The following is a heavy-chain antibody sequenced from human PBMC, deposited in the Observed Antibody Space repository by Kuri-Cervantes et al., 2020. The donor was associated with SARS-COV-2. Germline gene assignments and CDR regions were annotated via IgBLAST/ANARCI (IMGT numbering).Heavy chain of an antibody. CDR3: ARVGYDYSAGYYYYYYMDV. V-gene: IGHV3-74*01. Sequence: GESLKISCAASGFTFSSYWMHWVRQAPGKGLVWVSRINSDGSSASYADSVKGRFTISRDNAKNSLYLQMNSLRAEDTAVYYCARVGYDYSAGYYYYYYMDVWGKGTTVTVSS. J-gene: IGHJ6*03. CDR2: INSDGSSA. D-gene: IGHD5-12*01. CDR1: GFTFSSYW.